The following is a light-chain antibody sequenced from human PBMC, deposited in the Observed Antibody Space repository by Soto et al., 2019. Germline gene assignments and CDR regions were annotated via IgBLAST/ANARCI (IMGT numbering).Light chain of an antibody. J-gene: IGLJ1*01. CDR2: DVS. V-gene: IGLV2-14*03. Sequence: QSALTQPASVSGSPGQSITISCTGTSSDIGGYNYVSWYQQLPGKVPKLIIYDVSNRPSGVSDRFSGSKSGNAASLTISGLQPEDEADYYCSSYTSTSTLYVFGTGTKVTVL. CDR3: SSYTSTSTLYV. CDR1: SSDIGGYNY.